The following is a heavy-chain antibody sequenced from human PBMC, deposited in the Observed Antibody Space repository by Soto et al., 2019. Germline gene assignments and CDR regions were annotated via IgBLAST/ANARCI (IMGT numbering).Heavy chain of an antibody. D-gene: IGHD2-2*01. CDR1: GYTFTSYA. CDR2: INAGNGNT. V-gene: IGHV1-3*01. CDR3: ARGRRGVVVPAAPSEEDY. Sequence: GASVKVSCKASGYTFTSYAMHWVRQAPGQRLEWMGWINAGNGNTKYSQKFQGRVTITADKSTSTAYMELSSLRSEDTAVYYCARGRRGVVVPAAPSEEDYWGQVTLVTVSS. J-gene: IGHJ4*02.